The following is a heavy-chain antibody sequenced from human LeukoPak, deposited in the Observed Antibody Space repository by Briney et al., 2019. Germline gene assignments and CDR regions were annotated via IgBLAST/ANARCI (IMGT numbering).Heavy chain of an antibody. J-gene: IGHJ5*02. Sequence: SQTLSLTCTVSGGSISSGGYYWSWIRQHPGGGLQWIGYMYYSGSTYYNPSLKSRVTISVDTSRNQFSLKLSSVTAADTAVYYCARRIAAAGTRWFDPWGQGTLVTVSS. CDR3: ARRIAAAGTRWFDP. V-gene: IGHV4-31*03. D-gene: IGHD6-13*01. CDR1: GGSISSGGYY. CDR2: MYYSGST.